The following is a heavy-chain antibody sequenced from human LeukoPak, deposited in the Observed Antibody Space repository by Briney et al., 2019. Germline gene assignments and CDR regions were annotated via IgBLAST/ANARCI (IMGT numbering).Heavy chain of an antibody. CDR3: ARDWEDGSGANWFDP. V-gene: IGHV1-18*04. Sequence: ASVKVSCKASGYTFTSYGISWVRQAPGQGLEGMGWISAYNGNTNYAHKLQGRVTMTTDISTSTAYMELRSLRPEDTAVSYCARDWEDGSGANWFDPWGEGALVTVSS. J-gene: IGHJ5*02. D-gene: IGHD3-10*01. CDR2: ISAYNGNT. CDR1: GYTFTSYG.